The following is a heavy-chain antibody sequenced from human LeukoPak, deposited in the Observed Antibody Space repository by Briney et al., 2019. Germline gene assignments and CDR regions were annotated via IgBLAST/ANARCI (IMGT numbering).Heavy chain of an antibody. J-gene: IGHJ4*02. CDR1: GFTFSNAW. CDR3: TTPGGYDLTDNFDY. D-gene: IGHD5-12*01. CDR2: IKSKTDGGTT. V-gene: IGHV3-15*01. Sequence: GGSLRLSCAASGFTFSNAWMSWVRQAPGKGLEWVGRIKSKTDGGTTDYAAPVNGRFTISRDDSENTLYLQMNSLKTEDTAVYYCTTPGGYDLTDNFDYWGQGTLVTVSS.